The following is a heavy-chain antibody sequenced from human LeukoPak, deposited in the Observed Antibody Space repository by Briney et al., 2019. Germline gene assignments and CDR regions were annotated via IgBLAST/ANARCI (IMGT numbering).Heavy chain of an antibody. Sequence: SETLSLTCTVSGGSISSYYWSWIRQPPGKGLEWIGYIYYSGSTNYNPSLKSRVTISVDTSKNQFSLKLSSVTAADTAVYYCARERDYYDSSGYALGWFDPWGRGTLVTVSS. V-gene: IGHV4-59*01. J-gene: IGHJ5*02. CDR3: ARERDYYDSSGYALGWFDP. CDR1: GGSISSYY. D-gene: IGHD3-22*01. CDR2: IYYSGST.